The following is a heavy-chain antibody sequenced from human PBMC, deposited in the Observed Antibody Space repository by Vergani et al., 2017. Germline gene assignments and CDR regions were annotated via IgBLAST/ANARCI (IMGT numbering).Heavy chain of an antibody. Sequence: EVQLLESGGDLVQPGGSLRLSCSASGFTFSTYAMSWVRQTPGKGLEWVSAISGSGGATYYADSVRGRSTISRDNSKNTLYLQMNSLRAEDTAVYYCAKAGSGTYYNWYFFDYWGQGTLVTVSS. J-gene: IGHJ4*02. CDR2: ISGSGGAT. D-gene: IGHD3-10*01. CDR1: GFTFSTYA. V-gene: IGHV3-23*01. CDR3: AKAGSGTYYNWYFFDY.